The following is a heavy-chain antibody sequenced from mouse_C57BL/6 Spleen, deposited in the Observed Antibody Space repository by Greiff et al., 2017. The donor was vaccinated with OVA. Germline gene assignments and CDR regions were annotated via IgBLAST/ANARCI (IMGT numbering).Heavy chain of an antibody. CDR3: ARMDYYGSSSDY. CDR2: ISYDGSN. V-gene: IGHV3-6*01. CDR1: GYSITSGYY. J-gene: IGHJ2*01. D-gene: IGHD1-1*01. Sequence: EVQLVESGPGLVKPSQSLSLTCSVTGYSITSGYYWNWIRQFPGNKLEWMGYISYDGSNNYNPSLKNRISITRDTSKNQFFLKLNSVTTEDTATYYCARMDYYGSSSDYWGQGTTLTVSS.